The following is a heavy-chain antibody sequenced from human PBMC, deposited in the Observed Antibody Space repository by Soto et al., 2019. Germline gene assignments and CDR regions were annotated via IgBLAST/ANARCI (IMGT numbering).Heavy chain of an antibody. D-gene: IGHD2-2*01. CDR1: GFTFSSYS. Sequence: GASLRLSCAASGFTFSSYSMNWVRQAPGKGLEWVSSISSSSSYIYYADSVKGRFTISRDNAKNSLYLQMNSLRAEDTAVYYCARDSVDVVVPAAYYFDYWGQGT. CDR3: ARDSVDVVVPAAYYFDY. CDR2: ISSSSSYI. J-gene: IGHJ4*02. V-gene: IGHV3-21*01.